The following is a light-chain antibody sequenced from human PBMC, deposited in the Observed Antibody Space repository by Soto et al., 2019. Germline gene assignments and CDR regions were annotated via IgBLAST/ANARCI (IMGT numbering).Light chain of an antibody. Sequence: QSVLTQPPSVSGAPGQRVTISCTGSSSNIGAGYDVHWYQQLPGTAPKLLIYGNSNRPSGVPDRFSGSKSGTSASLAITGLQAEDEADYYCQSSDSSLSAPNVFGTGTKLTVL. CDR3: QSSDSSLSAPNV. J-gene: IGLJ1*01. CDR1: SSNIGAGYD. V-gene: IGLV1-40*01. CDR2: GNS.